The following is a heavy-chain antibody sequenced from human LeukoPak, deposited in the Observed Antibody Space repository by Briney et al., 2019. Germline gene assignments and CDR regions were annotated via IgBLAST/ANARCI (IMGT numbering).Heavy chain of an antibody. CDR2: VHGDGST. Sequence: GGSLRLSCAASGFTVSSNHMNWVRQAPGKGLEWLSVVHGDGSTYYADSVKSRFTISRDNSKNTLYLQMNSLSAEDTAVYYCAREWVLRYYGWLSERYFDLWGRGTLVTVSS. J-gene: IGHJ2*01. CDR1: GFTVSSNH. V-gene: IGHV3-66*01. CDR3: AREWVLRYYGWLSERYFDL. D-gene: IGHD3-9*01.